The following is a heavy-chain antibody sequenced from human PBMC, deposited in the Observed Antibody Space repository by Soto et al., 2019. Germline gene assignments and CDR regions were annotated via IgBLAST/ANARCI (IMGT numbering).Heavy chain of an antibody. D-gene: IGHD3-16*01. CDR1: RGTFSSYA. CDR3: ARGGEYPYYYYYGMDV. J-gene: IGHJ6*02. CDR2: IIPIFGTA. V-gene: IGHV1-69*01. Sequence: QVQLVQSGAEVKKPGSSVKVSCKASRGTFSSYAISWVRQAPGQGLEWMGGIIPIFGTANYAQKFQGRVTITADESTSTAYMELSSLRSEDTAVYYCARGGEYPYYYYYGMDVWGQGTTVTVSS.